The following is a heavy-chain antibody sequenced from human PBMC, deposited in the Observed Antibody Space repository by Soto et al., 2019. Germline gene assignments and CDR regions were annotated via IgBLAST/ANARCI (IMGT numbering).Heavy chain of an antibody. CDR2: INAGNGNT. Sequence: QVQLVQSGAEEKKPGASVKVSCKASGYTFTGYAMHWVRQAPGQRLEWMGWINAGNGNTKHSQKFRGRVTITRDTSASTAYMELSSLRSEDTAVYYCARSAISPFGGLIGPFDYWGQGNLVTVSS. CDR3: ARSAISPFGGLIGPFDY. J-gene: IGHJ4*02. CDR1: GYTFTGYA. V-gene: IGHV1-3*05. D-gene: IGHD3-16*02.